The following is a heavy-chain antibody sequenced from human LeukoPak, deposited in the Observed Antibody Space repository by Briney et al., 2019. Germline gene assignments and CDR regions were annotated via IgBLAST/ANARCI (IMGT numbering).Heavy chain of an antibody. V-gene: IGHV3-20*04. J-gene: IGHJ4*02. Sequence: GRSLRLSCAASGFTFDVYGISSVRQAPGKGLEWVSGINWNGDTPGYADSVKGRFTISRDNAKNSLYLQMNSLRAEDTSLYYCARDRSTVAGTSFDYWGQGTLVTVSS. CDR1: GFTFDVYG. CDR3: ARDRSTVAGTSFDY. D-gene: IGHD6-19*01. CDR2: INWNGDTP.